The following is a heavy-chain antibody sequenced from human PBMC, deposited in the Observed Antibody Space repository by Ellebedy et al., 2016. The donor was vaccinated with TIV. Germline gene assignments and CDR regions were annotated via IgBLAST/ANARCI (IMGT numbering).Heavy chain of an antibody. Sequence: GESLKISCAASGFTFNSYAMHWVRHAPGKGLEWVAIISYDGGNKFYADSVKGRFTISRDNSKNTLYLQMNSLRAEDMAVYYCARRGYCSGGSCASVPFDYWGQGTLVTVSS. CDR1: GFTFNSYA. CDR2: ISYDGGNK. D-gene: IGHD2-15*01. CDR3: ARRGYCSGGSCASVPFDY. J-gene: IGHJ4*02. V-gene: IGHV3-30-3*01.